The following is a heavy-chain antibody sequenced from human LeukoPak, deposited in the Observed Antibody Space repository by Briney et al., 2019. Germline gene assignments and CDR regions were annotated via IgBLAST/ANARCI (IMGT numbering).Heavy chain of an antibody. Sequence: GGSLRLSCTASGFTFGDYAMSWVRQAPGKGLEWVGFIRSKAYGGTTEYAASVKGRFTISRDDSKSIAYLQMNSLKIEDTAVYYCARDRADYYGSGSYYPNFDYWGQGTLVTVSS. J-gene: IGHJ4*02. CDR1: GFTFGDYA. D-gene: IGHD3-10*01. CDR2: IRSKAYGGTT. V-gene: IGHV3-49*04. CDR3: ARDRADYYGSGSYYPNFDY.